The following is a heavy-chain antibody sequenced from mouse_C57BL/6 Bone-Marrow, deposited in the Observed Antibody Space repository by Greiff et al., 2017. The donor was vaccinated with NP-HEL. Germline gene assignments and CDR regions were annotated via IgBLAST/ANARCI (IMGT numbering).Heavy chain of an antibody. CDR1: GYSITSGYY. CDR3: AREGNYYGSSTWFAY. CDR2: ISYDGSN. D-gene: IGHD1-1*01. J-gene: IGHJ3*01. Sequence: DVQLQESGPGLVKPSQSLSLTCSVTGYSITSGYYWNWIRQFPGNKLEWMGYISYDGSNNYNPSLKNRISITRDTSKNQFFLKLNSVTTEDTATYYCAREGNYYGSSTWFAYWGQGTLVTVSA. V-gene: IGHV3-6*01.